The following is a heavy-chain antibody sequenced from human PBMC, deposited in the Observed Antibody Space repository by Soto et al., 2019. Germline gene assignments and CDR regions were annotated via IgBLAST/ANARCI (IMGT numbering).Heavy chain of an antibody. Sequence: SETLSLTCAVSGDSISSYYCMWIRQPPGKGLESIGYLYYGRSANYNPSLKSRVTLSVDTSTNQCSLTLSSMTAADTAVYYCARSSIVPRLLMYPFDYWGQGTLVTVSS. J-gene: IGHJ4*02. D-gene: IGHD2-8*01. CDR1: GDSISSYY. CDR2: LYYGRSA. CDR3: ARSSIVPRLLMYPFDY. V-gene: IGHV4-59*01.